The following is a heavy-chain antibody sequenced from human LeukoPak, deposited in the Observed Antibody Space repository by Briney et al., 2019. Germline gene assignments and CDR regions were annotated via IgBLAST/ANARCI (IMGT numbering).Heavy chain of an antibody. D-gene: IGHD3-16*02. CDR2: IYPGDSDT. V-gene: IGHV5-51*01. Sequence: GESLKVSCNASGYSFTSYWIGWVRPMPGKGLERMGIIYPGDSDTRYSPSFQGQVTISADKSISTAYLQWSSLKASDTAMYYCARHVKGIWGSYRLIDYWGQGTLVTVSS. CDR1: GYSFTSYW. J-gene: IGHJ4*02. CDR3: ARHVKGIWGSYRLIDY.